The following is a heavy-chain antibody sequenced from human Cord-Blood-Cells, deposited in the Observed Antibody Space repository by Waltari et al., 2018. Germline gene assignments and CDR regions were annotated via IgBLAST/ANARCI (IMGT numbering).Heavy chain of an antibody. V-gene: IGHV3-30*04. CDR1: GFTFSSYA. CDR3: ARDLDSTYYFDY. Sequence: QVQLVESGGGVVQPGWSLRLSCAASGFTFSSYAMHWVRQAPGKGLEWVAVISYDGSNKYYADSVKGRFTISRDNSKNTLYLQMNSLRAEDTAVYYCARDLDSTYYFDYWGQGTLVTVSS. D-gene: IGHD4-4*01. CDR2: ISYDGSNK. J-gene: IGHJ4*02.